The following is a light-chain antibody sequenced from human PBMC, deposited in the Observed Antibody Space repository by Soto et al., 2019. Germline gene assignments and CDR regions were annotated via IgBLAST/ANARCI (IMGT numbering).Light chain of an antibody. Sequence: IVLTQSPGILSLSPGERATLSCRASQSVNDKYLAWYQQKRGQAPRLLIYGASSRATGVPDRFSGSGSGTDFTLTISRLEPEDFALYYCQQSPRTFGQGTKVDIK. V-gene: IGKV3-20*01. CDR1: QSVNDKY. CDR3: QQSPRT. J-gene: IGKJ1*01. CDR2: GAS.